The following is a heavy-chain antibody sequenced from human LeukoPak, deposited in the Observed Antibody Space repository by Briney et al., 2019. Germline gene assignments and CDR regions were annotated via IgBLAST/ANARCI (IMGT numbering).Heavy chain of an antibody. D-gene: IGHD4-23*01. CDR3: ASDYGGRGHYYYGMDV. CDR1: GVSISSGGYS. J-gene: IGHJ6*02. CDR2: IYHSGST. Sequence: KASETLSLTCAVSGVSISSGGYSWSWIRQPPGKGLEWIGYIYHSGSTYYSPSLKSRVTISVDRSKNQFSLKLSSVTAADTAVYYCASDYGGRGHYYYGMDVWGQGTTVTVSS. V-gene: IGHV4-30-2*01.